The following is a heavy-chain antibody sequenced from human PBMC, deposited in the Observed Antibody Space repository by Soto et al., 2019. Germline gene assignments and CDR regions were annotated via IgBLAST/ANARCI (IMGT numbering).Heavy chain of an antibody. CDR3: ARGITGLFDY. D-gene: IGHD1-20*01. CDR1: GFTFSSYS. CDR2: ISSSSSTI. V-gene: IGHV3-48*01. Sequence: EVQLVESGGGLVQPGGSLRLSCAASGFTFSSYSMNWVRQAPGKGLEWVSYISSSSSTIYYADSVKGRFTISRHNAKNSLYLQMNSLRAEDTAVYYCARGITGLFDYWGQGTLVTVSS. J-gene: IGHJ4*02.